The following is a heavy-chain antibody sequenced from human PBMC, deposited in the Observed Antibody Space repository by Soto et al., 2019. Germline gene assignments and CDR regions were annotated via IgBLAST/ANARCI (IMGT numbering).Heavy chain of an antibody. CDR3: ARYPPPVRFLEWSPRFDP. Sequence: ASVEVSCKASGYTFTSYGISWVRQAPGQGLEWMGWISAYNGNTNYAQKLQGRVTMTTDTSTSTAYMELRSLRSDATAVYYCARYPPPVRFLEWSPRFDPWGQGTLVTSPQ. V-gene: IGHV1-18*04. CDR1: GYTFTSYG. D-gene: IGHD3-3*01. CDR2: ISAYNGNT. J-gene: IGHJ5*02.